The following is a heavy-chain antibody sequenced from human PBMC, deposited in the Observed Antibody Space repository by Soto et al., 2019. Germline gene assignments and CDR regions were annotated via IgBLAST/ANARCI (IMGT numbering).Heavy chain of an antibody. CDR1: GYTFTSYG. CDR2: ISAYNGNT. D-gene: IGHD6-19*01. Sequence: ASVKVSFKASGYTFTSYGISWVRQAPGQGLEWMGWISAYNGNTNYAQKLQGRVTMTTDTSTSTAYMELRSLRSEDTAVYYCARDPSHFPGIAVAGAAFDIWGQGTMVTVSS. CDR3: ARDPSHFPGIAVAGAAFDI. V-gene: IGHV1-18*01. J-gene: IGHJ3*02.